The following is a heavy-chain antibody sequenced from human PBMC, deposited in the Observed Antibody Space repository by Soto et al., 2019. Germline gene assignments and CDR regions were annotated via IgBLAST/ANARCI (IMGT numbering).Heavy chain of an antibody. CDR1: GFTFSSYW. Sequence: PGGSLRLSCAASGFTFSSYWMHWVRQAPGKGLVWVSRINSDGSSTSYADSVKGRFTISRDNAKNTLYLQMNSLRAEDTAVYYCAREQYYYDSSGYENWFDPWGQGTLVTVSS. J-gene: IGHJ5*02. V-gene: IGHV3-74*01. CDR3: AREQYYYDSSGYENWFDP. CDR2: INSDGSST. D-gene: IGHD3-22*01.